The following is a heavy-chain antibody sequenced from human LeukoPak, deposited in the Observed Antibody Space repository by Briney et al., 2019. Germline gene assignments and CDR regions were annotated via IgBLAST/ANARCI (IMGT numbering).Heavy chain of an antibody. V-gene: IGHV6-1*01. J-gene: IGHJ4*02. CDR3: AKEIRDQQW. D-gene: IGHD6-19*01. CDR2: TYYRSRWYT. CDR1: GDSVSSNSAA. Sequence: SQTLSLTCVISGDSVSSNSAAWNWIRQSPSRGLEWLGRTYYRSRWYTEYATSMKSRITISPDTSKNQFSLQLTPVTPEDTAVYYCAKEIRDQQWWGQGSLVTVSS.